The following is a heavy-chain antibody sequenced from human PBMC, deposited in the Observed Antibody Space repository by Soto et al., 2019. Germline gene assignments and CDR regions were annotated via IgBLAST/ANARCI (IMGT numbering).Heavy chain of an antibody. V-gene: IGHV4-34*01. CDR3: ARERSDSSGWYRKKNNGMDV. J-gene: IGHJ6*02. CDR2: INHSGST. CDR1: GGSFSGYY. Sequence: QVQLQQWGAGLLKPSETLSLTCAVYGGSFSGYYWSWIRQPPGKGLEWIGEINHSGSTNYNPSLKSRVTISVDTSKNQFSLKLSSVTAADTAVYYCARERSDSSGWYRKKNNGMDVWGQGTTVTVSS. D-gene: IGHD6-19*01.